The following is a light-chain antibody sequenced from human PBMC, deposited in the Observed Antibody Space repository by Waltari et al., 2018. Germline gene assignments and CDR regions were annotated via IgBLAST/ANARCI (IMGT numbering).Light chain of an antibody. CDR3: HQRSDWGT. CDR1: QSISNY. V-gene: IGKV3-11*01. Sequence: EVVFTQSPATLSLSPGERATLSCSASQSISNYLAWYQQKRGQAPRLLLYDTANSATGIPARFSGSGSGTEFTLTISSLEPEDFAVYYCHQRSDWGTFGGGTKVEI. J-gene: IGKJ4*01. CDR2: DTA.